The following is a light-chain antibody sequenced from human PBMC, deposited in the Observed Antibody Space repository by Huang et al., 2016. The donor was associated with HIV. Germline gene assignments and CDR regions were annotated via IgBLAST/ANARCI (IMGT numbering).Light chain of an antibody. CDR2: DAS. J-gene: IGKJ5*01. Sequence: EIVLTQSPATLSLSPGERATLSCRASQSIGTYLVWYQQKPGQPTRLLSFDASTRATGMPASFSGSGSGTDFTLTISSLEPEYFAIYYCQQRRDWPPGITFGQGTRLEIK. CDR3: QQRRDWPPGIT. V-gene: IGKV3-11*01. CDR1: QSIGTY.